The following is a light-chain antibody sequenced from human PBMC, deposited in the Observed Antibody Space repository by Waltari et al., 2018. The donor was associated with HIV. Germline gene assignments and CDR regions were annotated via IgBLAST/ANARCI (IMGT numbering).Light chain of an antibody. CDR1: QTIRSY. J-gene: IGKJ1*01. V-gene: IGKV1-39*01. Sequence: DIQMTQSPSSLSASVGESVTFTCRSSQTIRSYLNWYQQTLGRPPRLLIFSASSLQSGVPSRFSGGGSGTEFTLTINNLQPEDFETYYCEQSYDFPRTFGQGTTVG. CDR2: SAS. CDR3: EQSYDFPRT.